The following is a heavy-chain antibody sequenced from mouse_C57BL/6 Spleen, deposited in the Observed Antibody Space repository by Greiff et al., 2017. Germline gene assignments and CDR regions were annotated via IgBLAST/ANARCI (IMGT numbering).Heavy chain of an antibody. CDR2: IDPSDSYT. J-gene: IGHJ1*03. CDR1: GYTFTSYW. Sequence: QVQLQQPGAELVKPGASVKLSCKASGYTFTSYWMQWVKQRPGQGLEWIGEIDPSDSYTNYNQKFKGKATLTVDTSSSTAYMQLSSLTSEDSAVYYCAREKIPHWYFDVWGTGTTVTVSS. V-gene: IGHV1-50*01. CDR3: AREKIPHWYFDV.